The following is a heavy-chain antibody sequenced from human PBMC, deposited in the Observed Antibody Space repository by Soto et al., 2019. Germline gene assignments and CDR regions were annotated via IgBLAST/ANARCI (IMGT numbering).Heavy chain of an antibody. CDR2: IIPILGIA. V-gene: IGHV1-69*08. CDR1: GGTLSSDT. J-gene: IGHJ6*03. Sequence: QVQLVQSGAEVKKPGSSVKVSCKASGGTLSSDTISWVRQAPGQGLEWMGRIIPILGIANYAQKFQGRVTITADKSTSTAYMELSRLRSEDTAVYYCARDRDIPTEDYYYYMDVWGKGTTVTVSS. CDR3: ARDRDIPTEDYYYYMDV. D-gene: IGHD2-15*01.